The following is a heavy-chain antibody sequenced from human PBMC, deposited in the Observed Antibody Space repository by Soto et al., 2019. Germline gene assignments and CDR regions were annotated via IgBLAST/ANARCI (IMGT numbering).Heavy chain of an antibody. CDR2: IYPGDSDT. V-gene: IGHV5-51*01. Sequence: PGESLKISCKGSGYSFTSYWIGWVRQMPGKGLEWMGIIYPGDSDTRYSPSFQGQVTISADKSISTAYLQWSSLKASDTAMYYCARSPTPPYRTVTKGTGDYYYYGMDVWGQGTTVTVSS. CDR3: ARSPTPPYRTVTKGTGDYYYYGMDV. J-gene: IGHJ6*02. CDR1: GYSFTSYW. D-gene: IGHD4-4*01.